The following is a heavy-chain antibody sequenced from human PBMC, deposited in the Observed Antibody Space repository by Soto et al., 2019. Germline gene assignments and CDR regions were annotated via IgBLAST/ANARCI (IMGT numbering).Heavy chain of an antibody. CDR3: ARDRAIVATIGEDYYYYSGMDV. J-gene: IGHJ6*02. Sequence: SPTLSRACAISGDSVSRNSAAWNWIRQYPSRGLEWLGRTYYRSKWYFDYAVSVKSRLTFNPDTSKNQFSLQLNSVTPEDTAVYYCARDRAIVATIGEDYYYYSGMDVWGQGTTVTVSS. CDR1: GDSVSRNSAA. D-gene: IGHD5-12*01. V-gene: IGHV6-1*01. CDR2: TYYRSKWYF.